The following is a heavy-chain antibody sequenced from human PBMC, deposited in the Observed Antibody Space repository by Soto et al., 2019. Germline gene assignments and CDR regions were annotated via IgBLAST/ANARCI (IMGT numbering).Heavy chain of an antibody. J-gene: IGHJ4*02. CDR3: ARGGGYCGSTSSNTYYFDS. D-gene: IGHD2-2*02. Sequence: QVQLQESGPGLVKPSETLSLTCTVSGDSVSSGVNYWSWIRQPPVEGLEWIAYIHYSGSVNYNPSLKCRVTISVDTSKNQVSLGLNSVTAADTAFYYCARGGGYCGSTSSNTYYFDSWGQGPLVTVSS. CDR2: IHYSGSV. V-gene: IGHV4-61*08. CDR1: GDSVSSGVNY.